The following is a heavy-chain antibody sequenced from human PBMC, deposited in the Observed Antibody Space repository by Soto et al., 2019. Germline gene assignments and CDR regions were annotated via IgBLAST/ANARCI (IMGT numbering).Heavy chain of an antibody. D-gene: IGHD3-16*01. J-gene: IGHJ4*02. CDR1: DGSIGSGGYS. Sequence: PSEPMSDTCGVADGSIGSGGYSWSWIRQPPGKGLEWIGYIYHSGSTYYNPSLKSRVTISVDRSKNQFSLKLSSVTAADTAVYYCARGPPFHWGQGTLVTVSS. CDR3: ARGPPFH. V-gene: IGHV4-30-2*01. CDR2: IYHSGST.